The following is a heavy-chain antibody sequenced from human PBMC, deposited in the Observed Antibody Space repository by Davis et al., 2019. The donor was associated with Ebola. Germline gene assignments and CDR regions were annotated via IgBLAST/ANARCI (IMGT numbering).Heavy chain of an antibody. CDR1: GFTSSSYG. CDR2: IWYDGSNK. Sequence: GESLKISCAASGFTSSSYGMHWVRQAPGKGLEWVAVIWYDGSNKYYADSVKGRFTISRENAKNSLYLQMNSLRAGDTAVYYCARGGSSGSYAYFDYWGQGTLVTVSS. J-gene: IGHJ4*02. CDR3: ARGGSSGSYAYFDY. D-gene: IGHD1-26*01. V-gene: IGHV3-33*01.